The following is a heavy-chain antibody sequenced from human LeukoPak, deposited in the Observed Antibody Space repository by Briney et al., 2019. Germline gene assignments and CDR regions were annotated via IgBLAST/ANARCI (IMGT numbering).Heavy chain of an antibody. Sequence: GGSLRLSCAASGFTFSSYAMSWVRQAPGKGLEWVSAISGSGGSTYYTDSVKGRFTISRDYSRNTLYLQMDSLRVENTAVYYCARESSGSYFANWGQGTLVTVSS. CDR3: ARESSGSYFAN. J-gene: IGHJ4*02. CDR1: GFTFSSYA. V-gene: IGHV3-23*01. D-gene: IGHD1-26*01. CDR2: ISGSGGST.